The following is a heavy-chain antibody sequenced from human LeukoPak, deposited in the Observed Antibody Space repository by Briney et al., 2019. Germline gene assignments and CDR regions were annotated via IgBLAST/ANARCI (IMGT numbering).Heavy chain of an antibody. D-gene: IGHD3-9*01. CDR1: AGSISSGSYY. CDR2: IYTSGST. Sequence: PSETLSLTCTVSAGSISSGSYYWSLIRQPAGKGLQWIGRIYTSGSTNYNPSLKSRVTISVDTSKNQFSLKLSSVTAADTAVYYCARGRYFDWLSSAPIDYWGQGTLVTVSS. V-gene: IGHV4-61*02. J-gene: IGHJ4*02. CDR3: ARGRYFDWLSSAPIDY.